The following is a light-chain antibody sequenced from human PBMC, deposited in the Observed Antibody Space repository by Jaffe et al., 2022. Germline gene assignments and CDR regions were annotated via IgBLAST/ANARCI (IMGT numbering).Light chain of an antibody. CDR2: EAS. V-gene: IGKV1-5*03. CDR3: QQYNNFGT. CDR1: QSISNW. J-gene: IGKJ1*01. Sequence: DIQMTQSPSTLSASVGDRVTITCRASQSISNWLAWYQQKPGKVPKLLIYEASNLESGVPSRFSGSASGTEFTLTITSLQPDDFATYYCQQYNNFGTFGQGTKVEIK.